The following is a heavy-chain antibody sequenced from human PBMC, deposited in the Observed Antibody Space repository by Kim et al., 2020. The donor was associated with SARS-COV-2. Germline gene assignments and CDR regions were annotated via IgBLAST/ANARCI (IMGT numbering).Heavy chain of an antibody. CDR1: GYTFTTYY. J-gene: IGHJ4*02. CDR2: INPGGGVT. Sequence: ASVKVSCKASGYTFTTYYMHWVRQAPGQGLEWMGMINPGGGVTTYAQTFQDRVTMTGDTSTNTFYMELSSLRSEDTAGYYCARRPTYGSGWIFDYWGQGT. CDR3: ARRPTYGSGWIFDY. V-gene: IGHV1-46*01. D-gene: IGHD6-19*01.